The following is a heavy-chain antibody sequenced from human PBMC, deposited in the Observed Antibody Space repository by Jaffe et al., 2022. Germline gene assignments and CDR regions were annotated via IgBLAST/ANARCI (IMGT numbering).Heavy chain of an antibody. Sequence: QVQLVQSGAEVKKPGSSVKVSCKASGGTFSSYAISWVRQAPGQGLEWMGGIIPIFGTANYAQKFQGRVTITADESTSTAYMELSSLRSEDTAVYYCARDPLYGSGKRYYYMDVWGKGTTVTVSS. D-gene: IGHD3-10*01. CDR3: ARDPLYGSGKRYYYMDV. CDR1: GGTFSSYA. CDR2: IIPIFGTA. V-gene: IGHV1-69*01. J-gene: IGHJ6*03.